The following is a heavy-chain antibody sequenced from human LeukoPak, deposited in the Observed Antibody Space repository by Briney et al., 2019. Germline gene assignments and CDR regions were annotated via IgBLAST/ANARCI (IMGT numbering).Heavy chain of an antibody. CDR3: ARGVVPDYYYMDV. CDR1: GFTFSSYW. CDR2: IKQDGSEK. J-gene: IGHJ6*03. V-gene: IGHV3-7*01. D-gene: IGHD2-2*01. Sequence: GGSLRLSCAASGFTFSSYWMSWVRLAPGKGLEWVANIKQDGSEKYYVDSVKGRFTISRDNAKNSLYLQMNSLRAEDTAVYYCARGVVPDYYYMDVWGKGTTVTVSS.